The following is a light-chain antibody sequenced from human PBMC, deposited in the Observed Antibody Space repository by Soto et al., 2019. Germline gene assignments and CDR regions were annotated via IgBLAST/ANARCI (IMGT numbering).Light chain of an antibody. J-gene: IGLJ1*01. Sequence: QSARTQPASVSGSPGQSLTISCTGTNSDVGSYNYVSWYQQHPGKAPKLMIYEVSSRPSGVSSRFSGSKSGDTASLTISGLQAEDEADYSCSSYSSGSTLYVFGTGTKVTVL. CDR2: EVS. CDR3: SSYSSGSTLYV. V-gene: IGLV2-14*01. CDR1: NSDVGSYNY.